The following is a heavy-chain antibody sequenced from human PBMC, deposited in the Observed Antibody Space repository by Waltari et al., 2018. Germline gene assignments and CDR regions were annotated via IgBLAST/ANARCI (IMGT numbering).Heavy chain of an antibody. Sequence: QVQLVASGGGVVQTGRSLRLSCAASGFTFSSYAMHWVRQAPGKGLEWVAVISYDGSNKYYADSVKGRFTISRDNSKNTLYLQMNSLRAEDTAVYYCARGNWPMDVWGQGTTVTVSS. CDR2: ISYDGSNK. V-gene: IGHV3-30-3*01. CDR1: GFTFSSYA. J-gene: IGHJ6*02. CDR3: ARGNWPMDV. D-gene: IGHD1-1*01.